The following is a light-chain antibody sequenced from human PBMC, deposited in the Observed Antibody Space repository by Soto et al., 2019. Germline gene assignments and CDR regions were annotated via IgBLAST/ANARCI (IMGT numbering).Light chain of an antibody. Sequence: DIQMTQSPSSLSASVGDRVAITCRGSQNIRNYLNWYQQKPGKAPKVLIYGAASLQSGVPSRFSGSGSGTNSTLTINSLQPEDYATYYCQQSYNIQALTFGGGTKVEIK. CDR3: QQSYNIQALT. V-gene: IGKV1-39*01. CDR1: QNIRNY. J-gene: IGKJ4*01. CDR2: GAA.